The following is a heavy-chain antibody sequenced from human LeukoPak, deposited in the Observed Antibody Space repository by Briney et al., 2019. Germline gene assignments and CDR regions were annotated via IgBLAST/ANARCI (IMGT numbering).Heavy chain of an antibody. V-gene: IGHV3-23*01. CDR2: ISGSGGST. CDR1: GFTFSSYA. D-gene: IGHD6-13*01. J-gene: IGHJ4*02. Sequence: GGSLRLSCAASGFTFSSYAMSWVRQAPGKGLEWVSVISGSGGSTYYADSVKGRFTISRDNSKNTLYLQMNSLRAEDTAVYYCAKGYSSSWYGGQAYDYWGQGTLVTVSS. CDR3: AKGYSSSWYGGQAYDY.